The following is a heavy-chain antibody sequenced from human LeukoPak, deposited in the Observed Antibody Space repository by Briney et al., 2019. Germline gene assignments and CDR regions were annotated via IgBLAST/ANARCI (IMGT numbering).Heavy chain of an antibody. CDR3: AREPRYCSGGSCTREGAFDI. V-gene: IGHV4-59*01. J-gene: IGHJ3*02. CDR1: GGSISSYY. CDR2: IYYSGST. D-gene: IGHD2-15*01. Sequence: SETLSLTCTVSGGSISSYYWSWIRQPPGKGLEWIGYIYYSGSTNYNPSLKSRVTISVDTSKNQFSLKLSSVTAADTAVYYCAREPRYCSGGSCTREGAFDIWGQGTMVTVSS.